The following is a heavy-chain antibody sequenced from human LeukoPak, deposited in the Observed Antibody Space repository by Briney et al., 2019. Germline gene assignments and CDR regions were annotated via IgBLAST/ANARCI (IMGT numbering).Heavy chain of an antibody. CDR1: GSTFSSYA. D-gene: IGHD3-22*01. J-gene: IGHJ4*01. CDR3: AKAPSMIVVVNFDY. V-gene: IGHV3-23*01. CDR2: ISGSGGST. Sequence: GGSLRLSCAASGSTFSSYAMSWVRQAPGKGLEWVSAISGSGGSTYYADSVKGRFTISRDNSKNTLYLQMNSLTAEDTAVYYCAKAPSMIVVVNFDYWGQGTLVTVSS.